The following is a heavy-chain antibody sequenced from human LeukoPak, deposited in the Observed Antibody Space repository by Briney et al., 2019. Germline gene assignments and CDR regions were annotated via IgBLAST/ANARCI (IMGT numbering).Heavy chain of an antibody. J-gene: IGHJ4*02. V-gene: IGHV4-39*01. Sequence: SETLSLTCTVSGGAISSSYFYWDWIRQPPGKGLEGIGSMYYSGSTYYNPSLKSRVTISVETSKNQFSLKLSSVTAADTAVYYCARSSRDGYNYFDYWGQGTLVTVSS. CDR1: GGAISSSYFY. D-gene: IGHD5-24*01. CDR3: ARSSRDGYNYFDY. CDR2: MYYSGST.